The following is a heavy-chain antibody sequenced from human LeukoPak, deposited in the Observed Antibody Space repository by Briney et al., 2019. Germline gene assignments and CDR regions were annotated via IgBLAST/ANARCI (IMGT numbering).Heavy chain of an antibody. V-gene: IGHV3-21*04. D-gene: IGHD3-16*02. Sequence: GGSLRLPCAASGFTFSSYSMNWVRQAPGKGLEWVSSISSSSSYIYYADSVKGRFTISRDNAKNSLYLQMNSLRAEDTAVYYCAKGGTFGGIIVHLDYFDYWGQGTLVTVSS. CDR3: AKGGTFGGIIVHLDYFDY. J-gene: IGHJ4*02. CDR2: ISSSSSYI. CDR1: GFTFSSYS.